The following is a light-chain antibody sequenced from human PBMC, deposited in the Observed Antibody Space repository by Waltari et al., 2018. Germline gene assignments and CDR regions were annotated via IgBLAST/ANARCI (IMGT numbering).Light chain of an antibody. CDR1: QSLIYTDGISY. J-gene: IGKJ5*01. Sequence: DVGLTQSPLSLPVTPGQSASISCRSSQSLIYTDGISYLNCFHQRPGQAPRRLIYKVSNRDSGVPDRFSGSGSGTDFTLMISSVEADDVGVYFCMQATHWPVTFGQGTRLEIK. V-gene: IGKV2-30*01. CDR2: KVS. CDR3: MQATHWPVT.